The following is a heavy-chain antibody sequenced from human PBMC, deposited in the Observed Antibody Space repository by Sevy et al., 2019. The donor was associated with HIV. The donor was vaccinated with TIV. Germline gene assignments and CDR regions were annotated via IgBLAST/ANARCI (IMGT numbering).Heavy chain of an antibody. CDR2: ISYHGRNK. CDR3: AKDFTGYNGMDV. V-gene: IGHV3-30*18. D-gene: IGHD3-9*01. CDR1: GLTFSTHG. Sequence: GGSLRLSCAASGLTFSTHGMHWVRQAPGKGLEWVALISYHGRNKFYGDSVEGRFTISRDNSKKTLYLQMNSLRIEDTAMYHCAKDFTGYNGMDVWGQGTMVTVSS. J-gene: IGHJ6*02.